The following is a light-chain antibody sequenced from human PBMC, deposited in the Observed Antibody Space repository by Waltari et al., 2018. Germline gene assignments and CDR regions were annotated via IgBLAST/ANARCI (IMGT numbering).Light chain of an antibody. CDR3: TSYTSSSISHVL. V-gene: IGLV2-14*01. J-gene: IGLJ2*01. CDR2: EVS. Sequence: QSALTQPASVSGSPGQSITISCTGTSSDVGGYNYLSWYQQQPGKAPKLIIYEVSNRPSWVSNRFSGSKSGNTASLTISGLQAEDEGDYYCTSYTSSSISHVLFGGGTKLSVL. CDR1: SSDVGGYNY.